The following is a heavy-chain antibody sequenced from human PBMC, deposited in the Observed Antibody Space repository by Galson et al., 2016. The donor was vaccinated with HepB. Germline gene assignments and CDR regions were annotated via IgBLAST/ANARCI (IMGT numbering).Heavy chain of an antibody. V-gene: IGHV3-23*01. J-gene: IGHJ4*02. CDR2: IGSDGST. CDR1: GFSLSSYS. CDR3: AKERLVRRIFDH. D-gene: IGHD1-1*01. Sequence: SLRLSCAASGFSLSSYSMNWVRQAPGKGLEWVSVIGSDGSTYYADPVKGRFTISRDNSKNTLFLQMYSLRGEDTAVDHCAKERLVRRIFDHWGQGTLLTVSS.